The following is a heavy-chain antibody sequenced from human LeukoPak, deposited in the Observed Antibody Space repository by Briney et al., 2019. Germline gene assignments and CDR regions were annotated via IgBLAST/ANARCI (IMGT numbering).Heavy chain of an antibody. CDR2: IIPIFGTA. CDR1: GGTFSSYA. D-gene: IGHD3-3*01. Sequence: ASVKVSCKASGGTFSSYAISWVRQAPGQGLEWMGGIIPIFGTANYAQKFQGRVTITTDESTSTAYMELSSLRSEDTAVYYCARSPRRDLEWLHLKVMDVWGKGTTVTVSS. J-gene: IGHJ6*04. CDR3: ARSPRRDLEWLHLKVMDV. V-gene: IGHV1-69*05.